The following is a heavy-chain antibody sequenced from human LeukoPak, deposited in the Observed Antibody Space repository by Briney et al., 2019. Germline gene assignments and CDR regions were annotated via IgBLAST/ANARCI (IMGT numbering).Heavy chain of an antibody. CDR2: IYHSGST. Sequence: SETLSLTCTVSGGSISSGGYYWSWIRQPPGKGLEWIGYIYHSGSTYYNPSLKSRATISVDRSKNQFSLKLSSVTAADTAVYYCASRKRMTRFDPWGQGTLVTVSS. J-gene: IGHJ5*02. D-gene: IGHD2-21*02. V-gene: IGHV4-30-2*01. CDR3: ASRKRMTRFDP. CDR1: GGSISSGGYY.